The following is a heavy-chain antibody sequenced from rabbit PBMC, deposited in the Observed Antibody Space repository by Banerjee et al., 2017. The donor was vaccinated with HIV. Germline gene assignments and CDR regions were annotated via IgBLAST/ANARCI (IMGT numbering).Heavy chain of an antibody. V-gene: IGHV1S45*01. CDR1: GFSFSSNYW. CDR3: ARNYGTGSYDL. J-gene: IGHJ4*01. D-gene: IGHD7-1*01. CDR2: IYAGSSGST. Sequence: QEQLEESGGDLVKPEGSLTLTCTASGFSFSSNYWICWVRQAPGKRPEWIAYIYAGSSGSTYYASWAKGRFTISKTSSTTVTLQMTSLTAADTATYFCARNYGTGSYDLWGPGTLVTVS.